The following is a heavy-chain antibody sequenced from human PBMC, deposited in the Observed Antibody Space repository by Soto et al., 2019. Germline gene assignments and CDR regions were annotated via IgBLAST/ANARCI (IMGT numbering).Heavy chain of an antibody. J-gene: IGHJ4*02. D-gene: IGHD6-13*01. CDR1: GFTFSSYA. CDR3: AKGDGSTWYGELY. V-gene: IGHV3-23*01. CDR2: ISGGGASAGPGGTT. Sequence: EVHLLESGGGLVQPGGSLRLSCAASGFTFSSYAMNWVRQAPGKGLEWVTGISGGGASAGPGGTTHYADSVRGRFTISRDDSKNTLYLQMNSLRAEDTALYYCAKGDGSTWYGELYWGQGILVTVSS.